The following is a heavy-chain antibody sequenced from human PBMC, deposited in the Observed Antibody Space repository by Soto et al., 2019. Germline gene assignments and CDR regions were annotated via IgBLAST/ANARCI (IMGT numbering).Heavy chain of an antibody. J-gene: IGHJ3*01. CDR1: GFTFDYCW. D-gene: IGHD3-10*01. Sequence: EVQLVESGGGLVQPGESLRLSCAASGFTFDYCWMHWVRQAPGKGLVWVSRVHSDGTTTTYADSVKGRFTISRDNARNTVSLQMSSLRAEDTAIYYCARGDRGGFDLWGHGTVVTVSS. CDR3: ARGDRGGFDL. CDR2: VHSDGTTT. V-gene: IGHV3-74*01.